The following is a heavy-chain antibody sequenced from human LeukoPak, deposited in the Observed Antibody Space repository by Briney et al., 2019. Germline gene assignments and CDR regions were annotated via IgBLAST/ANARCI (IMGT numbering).Heavy chain of an antibody. CDR3: ARGSSSGDYWYYYYMDV. CDR1: GGTFSSYA. Sequence: SVKVSCKASGGTFSSYAISWVRQAPGQGLEWMGGIIPIFGTANYAQKFQRRVTITTDESTRTAYMELSSLRSEDTAVYYCARGSSSGDYWYYYYMDVWGKGTTVTVSS. CDR2: IIPIFGTA. D-gene: IGHD6-25*01. V-gene: IGHV1-69*05. J-gene: IGHJ6*03.